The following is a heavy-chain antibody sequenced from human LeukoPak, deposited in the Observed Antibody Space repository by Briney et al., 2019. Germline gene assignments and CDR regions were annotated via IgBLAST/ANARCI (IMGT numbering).Heavy chain of an antibody. V-gene: IGHV3-21*01. CDR3: ARDSVPLDATRRNSFDP. CDR1: GFTFSSYT. Sequence: GGSLRLSCAASGFTFSSYTMNWVRKAPGQGLELVSSVDTTSNYIYYADSVKGRFTISRDDAKNSLFLQMNSLRAEDTAVYYCARDSVPLDATRRNSFDPWGQGTLVTVSS. CDR2: VDTTSNYI. J-gene: IGHJ5*02. D-gene: IGHD1-26*01.